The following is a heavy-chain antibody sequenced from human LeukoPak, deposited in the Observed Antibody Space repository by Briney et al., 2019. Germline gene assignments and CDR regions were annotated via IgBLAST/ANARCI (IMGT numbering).Heavy chain of an antibody. D-gene: IGHD2-2*01. J-gene: IGHJ6*02. Sequence: PGGSLRLSCAASGFTFSSYWMSWVRQAPGKGVEGVANIKQDGSEKYYVDSVKGRFTISRDNAKNSLYLQMNSLRAEDTAVYYCAQLLEGGYYGKDVWGQGTTVTVSS. V-gene: IGHV3-7*01. CDR2: IKQDGSEK. CDR3: AQLLEGGYYGKDV. CDR1: GFTFSSYW.